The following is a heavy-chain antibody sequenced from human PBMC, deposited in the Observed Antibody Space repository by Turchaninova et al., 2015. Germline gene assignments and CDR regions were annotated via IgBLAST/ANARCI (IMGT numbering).Heavy chain of an antibody. Sequence: QVTLKESGPALVKPTQTLTLTCTFSGFSLSTTGIRIIWISQPPGQALEWLSRIDWEDDKFYRTSLKPRLTISKDTPTNQVVLTMTNIDPVDTATYYCARINGYMYYFDYWGQGTLVTVSS. D-gene: IGHD5-24*01. CDR3: ARINGYMYYFDY. V-gene: IGHV2-70*04. CDR1: GFSLSTTGIR. J-gene: IGHJ4*02. CDR2: IDWEDDK.